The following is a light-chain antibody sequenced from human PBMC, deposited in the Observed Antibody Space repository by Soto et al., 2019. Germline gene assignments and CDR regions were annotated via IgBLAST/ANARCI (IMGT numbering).Light chain of an antibody. CDR1: QSISTL. V-gene: IGKV1-5*03. CDR2: KAS. Sequence: IHINPAPTTLSASVGDRVTITCRASQSISTLLAWYQQEPGKAPKLLIHKASRLQRGVPSTFSGSASAAVFPLTISLLPPDDVASYYGQRYNSYSPTFGQGTKVDIK. J-gene: IGKJ1*01. CDR3: QRYNSYSPT.